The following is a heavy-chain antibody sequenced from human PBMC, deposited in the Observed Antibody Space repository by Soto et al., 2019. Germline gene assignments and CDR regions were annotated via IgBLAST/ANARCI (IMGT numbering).Heavy chain of an antibody. Sequence: PSETLSLTCTVSGGSISSSSYYWGWIRQHPGKGLEWIGSIYYSGSTYYNPSLKSRVTISVDTSKNQFSLKLSSVTAADTAVYYCARHEVPGYDILTGYYTPGAFDIWGQGTMVTVSS. D-gene: IGHD3-9*01. CDR3: ARHEVPGYDILTGYYTPGAFDI. CDR1: GGSISSSSYY. CDR2: IYYSGST. J-gene: IGHJ3*02. V-gene: IGHV4-39*01.